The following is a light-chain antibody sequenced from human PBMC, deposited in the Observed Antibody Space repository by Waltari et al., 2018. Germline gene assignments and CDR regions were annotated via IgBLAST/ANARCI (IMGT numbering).Light chain of an antibody. V-gene: IGKV1-17*01. CDR3: LQYNSNPWT. Sequence: DIQMTQSPSSLSASTGDRVTITCSASQGISAYLNWYQQKPGKAPNRLIYAASSLESGVPSRFSGSGSGTDFTLTISSLQPEDFATYYCLQYNSNPWTFGKGTKVEIK. CDR1: QGISAY. J-gene: IGKJ1*01. CDR2: AAS.